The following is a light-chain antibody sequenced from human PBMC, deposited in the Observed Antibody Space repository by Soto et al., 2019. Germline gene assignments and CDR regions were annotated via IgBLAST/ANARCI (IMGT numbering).Light chain of an antibody. Sequence: SALTQPASVSGSPGQSLTISCTGTSSDVGGYDYVSWYQQHPGKAPKLMIYDVNNRPSGVSNRFSGSKSGNTASLTISGLQAEDEADYYCSSYTSSSTLVFGGGTQLTVL. V-gene: IGLV2-14*01. CDR1: SSDVGGYDY. CDR3: SSYTSSSTLV. J-gene: IGLJ2*01. CDR2: DVN.